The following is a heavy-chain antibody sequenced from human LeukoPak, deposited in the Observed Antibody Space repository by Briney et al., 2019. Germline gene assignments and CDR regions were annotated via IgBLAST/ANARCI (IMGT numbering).Heavy chain of an antibody. CDR1: GYTFTGYY. CDR3: ARVRRTTGTIDY. CDR2: INPNSGGT. V-gene: IGHV1-2*02. J-gene: IGHJ4*02. Sequence: ASVKVSCKASGYTFTGYYMHWVRQAPGQGLEWMGWINPNSGGTNYAQKFQSRVTMARDTSISTAYMELSRLRSDDTAVYYCARVRRTTGTIDYWGQGTLVTVSS. D-gene: IGHD1-1*01.